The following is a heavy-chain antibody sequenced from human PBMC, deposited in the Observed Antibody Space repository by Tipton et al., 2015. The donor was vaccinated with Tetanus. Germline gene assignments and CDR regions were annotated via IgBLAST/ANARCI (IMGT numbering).Heavy chain of an antibody. D-gene: IGHD2-21*02. CDR3: ARTADNWFDP. CDR1: GSSITSTTHY. CDR2: IYYSGST. Sequence: TLSLTCTVSGSSITSTTHYWGWIRQAPGKGLGWIGIIYYSGSTYYNASLRSRVTISVDTSKNQFSLQLRSVTAADTAGYYCARTADNWFDPWGQGILVTVSS. J-gene: IGHJ5*02. V-gene: IGHV4-39*01.